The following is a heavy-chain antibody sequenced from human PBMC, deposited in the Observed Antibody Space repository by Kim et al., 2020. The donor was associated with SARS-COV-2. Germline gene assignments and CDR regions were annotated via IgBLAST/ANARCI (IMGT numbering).Heavy chain of an antibody. V-gene: IGHV3-13*01. CDR3: ARSNRAYGMDV. J-gene: IGHJ6*02. CDR1: GFTFSSYD. CDR2: IGTAGDT. Sequence: GGSLRLSCAASGFTFSSYDMHWVRQATGKGLEWVSAIGTAGDTYYPGSVKGRFTISRENAKNSLYLQMNSLRAGDTAVYYCARSNRAYGMDVWGQGTTVTVSS.